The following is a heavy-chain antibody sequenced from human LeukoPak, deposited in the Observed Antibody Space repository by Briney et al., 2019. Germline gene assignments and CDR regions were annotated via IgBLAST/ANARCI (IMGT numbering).Heavy chain of an antibody. V-gene: IGHV1-18*01. Sequence: ASVKVSCKASLYTFTSYGISWVRPAPGQGLEWMGWISAYNGNTNYAQKLQDRVTMNRDTSISTAYMELSRLRSDDTAVYYCARQRYYSESNANHRFDYWGQGTLVTVSS. CDR2: ISAYNGNT. CDR3: ARQRYYSESNANHRFDY. CDR1: LYTFTSYG. J-gene: IGHJ4*02. D-gene: IGHD3-22*01.